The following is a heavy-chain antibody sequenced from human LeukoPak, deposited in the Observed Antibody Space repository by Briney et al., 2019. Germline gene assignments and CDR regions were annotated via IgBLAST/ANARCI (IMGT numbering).Heavy chain of an antibody. V-gene: IGHV1-69*13. CDR2: IIPIFGTA. CDR3: ARDSYSIQLWPTGYNWFDP. Sequence: ASVTVSFKASGGTFSSYAISWVRQAPGQGLEWMGGIIPIFGTANYAQKFQGRVTITADESTSTAYMELSSLRSEDTAVYYCARDSYSIQLWPTGYNWFDPWGQGTLVTVSS. CDR1: GGTFSSYA. J-gene: IGHJ5*02. D-gene: IGHD5-18*01.